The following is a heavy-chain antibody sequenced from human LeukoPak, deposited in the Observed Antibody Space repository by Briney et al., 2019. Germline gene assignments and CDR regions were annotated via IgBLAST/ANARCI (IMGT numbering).Heavy chain of an antibody. D-gene: IGHD3-9*01. V-gene: IGHV1-46*01. Sequence: ASVKVSCKASGYTFTSYYMHWVRQAPGQGLEWMGIINPSGGSTSYAQKFQGRVTMTRDTSTSTAYMELRSLRSDDTAVYYCARARYYDILTWVPPFDYWGQGTLVTVSS. J-gene: IGHJ4*02. CDR1: GYTFTSYY. CDR3: ARARYYDILTWVPPFDY. CDR2: INPSGGST.